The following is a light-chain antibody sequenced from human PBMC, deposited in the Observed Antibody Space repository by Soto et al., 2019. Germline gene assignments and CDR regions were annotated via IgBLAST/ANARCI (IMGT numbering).Light chain of an antibody. V-gene: IGLV2-14*01. J-gene: IGLJ1*01. CDR1: SSDIGIYKY. CDR3: SSYTTSSTRV. CDR2: EVT. Sequence: LTQPASVSGSPGQSIAISCTGSSSDIGIYKYVSWYQQHPGKVPKLIIYEVTNRPSGVSNRFSGSKSGNTASLTISGLQAEDEADYYCSSYTTSSTRVFGPGTKVTVL.